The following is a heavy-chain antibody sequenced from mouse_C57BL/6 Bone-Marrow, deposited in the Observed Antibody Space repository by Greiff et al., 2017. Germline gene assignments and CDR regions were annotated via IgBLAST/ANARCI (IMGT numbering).Heavy chain of an antibody. Sequence: LVESGPELVKPGASVKISCKASGYSFTSYYIHWVKQRPGQGLEWIGWIYPGSGNTKYNEKFKGKATLTADTSSSTAYMQRSSLSSEDSAVYYWGRGGGGYAMDYWGQGTSVTVSS. CDR1: GYSFTSYY. J-gene: IGHJ4*01. CDR3: GRGGGGYAMDY. V-gene: IGHV1-66*01. CDR2: IYPGSGNT.